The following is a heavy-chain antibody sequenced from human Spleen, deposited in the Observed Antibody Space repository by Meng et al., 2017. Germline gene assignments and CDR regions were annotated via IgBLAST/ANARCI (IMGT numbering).Heavy chain of an antibody. CDR3: ARETGGGASFDY. J-gene: IGHJ4*02. D-gene: IGHD2-8*02. V-gene: IGHV4-59*12. CDR1: GGSISSYY. CDR2: IYNNENT. Sequence: QVQLQESGPGLVKPSETLSLTCTVSGGSISSYYWSWVRQHPGKGLEWIGYIYNNENTYQNPSLKSRVSISADTSKNQFSLKLTSVTAADTAVYYCARETGGGASFDYWGQGTLVTVSS.